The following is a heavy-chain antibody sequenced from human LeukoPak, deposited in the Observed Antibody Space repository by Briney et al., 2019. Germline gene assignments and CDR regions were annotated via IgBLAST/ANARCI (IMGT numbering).Heavy chain of an antibody. CDR2: ISSSGSTI. Sequence: PGGSLRLSCAASGFTFSSYEMNWVRQAPGKGLEWVSYISSSGSTIYYADSVKGRFTISRDNAKNSLYLQMNSLRAEDTAVYYCARESPYYYGSGSLNVAFDIWGQGTMVTVSS. V-gene: IGHV3-48*03. CDR1: GFTFSSYE. D-gene: IGHD3-10*01. CDR3: ARESPYYYGSGSLNVAFDI. J-gene: IGHJ3*02.